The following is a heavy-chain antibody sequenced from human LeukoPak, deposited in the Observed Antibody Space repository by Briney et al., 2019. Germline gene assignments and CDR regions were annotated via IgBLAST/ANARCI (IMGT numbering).Heavy chain of an antibody. CDR2: INPSGGTT. D-gene: IGHD2-15*01. J-gene: IGHJ4*02. V-gene: IGHV1-46*01. CDR3: ARGYSTKEGPGGELDY. CDR1: GYTFTSYH. Sequence: ASVKVSCKASGYTFTSYHMHWVRQAPGQGLEWMGLINPSGGTTRYAQKFQGRVTMTRDMSTSTVYMELSSLRSEDTAVYYCARGYSTKEGPGGELDYWAQGPLVTVSS.